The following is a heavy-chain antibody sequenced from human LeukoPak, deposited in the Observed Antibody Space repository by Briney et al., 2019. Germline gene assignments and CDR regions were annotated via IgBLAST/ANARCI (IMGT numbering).Heavy chain of an antibody. CDR3: ARDLGDYGDYGGWYFDL. D-gene: IGHD4-17*01. V-gene: IGHV3-7*01. Sequence: GGSLRLSCAASGFTFNNYAMSWVRQAPGKGLEWVATLWPDGGVKRYVDSVRDRFTISRDNAKNSLYLQMNSLGAEDTAVYYCARDLGDYGDYGGWYFDLWGRGTLVTVSS. J-gene: IGHJ2*01. CDR2: LWPDGGVK. CDR1: GFTFNNYA.